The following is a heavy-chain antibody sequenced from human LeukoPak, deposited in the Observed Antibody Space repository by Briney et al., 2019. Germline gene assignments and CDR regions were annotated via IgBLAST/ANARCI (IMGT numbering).Heavy chain of an antibody. CDR2: IKQDGSEK. CDR3: ARDPTTGPFDY. CDR1: GFTFSSYW. Sequence: PGGSLGLSCAASGFTFSSYWMSWVRQAPGKGLEWVANIKQDGSEKYYVDSVKGRFTISRDNAKNSLYLQMNSLRAEDTAVYYCARDPTTGPFDYWGQGTLVTVSS. D-gene: IGHD4-17*01. J-gene: IGHJ4*02. V-gene: IGHV3-7*03.